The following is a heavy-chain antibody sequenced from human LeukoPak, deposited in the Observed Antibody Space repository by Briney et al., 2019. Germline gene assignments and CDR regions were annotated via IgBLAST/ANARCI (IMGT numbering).Heavy chain of an antibody. CDR1: GGSISSSSYY. D-gene: IGHD3-22*01. CDR2: IYYSGST. Sequence: SETLSLTCTVSGGSISSSSYYWGWIRQPPGKGLEWIGSIYYSGSTYYNPSLKSRVTISVDTSKSQLSLKLSSVTAADTAVYYCARPSYYYDSSGSYYYMDVWGKGTTVTVSS. CDR3: ARPSYYYDSSGSYYYMDV. J-gene: IGHJ6*03. V-gene: IGHV4-39*01.